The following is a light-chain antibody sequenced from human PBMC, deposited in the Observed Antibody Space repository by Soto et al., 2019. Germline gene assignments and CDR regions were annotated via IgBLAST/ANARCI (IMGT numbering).Light chain of an antibody. CDR3: QQYNNWPWT. CDR1: QSVSSSY. Sequence: EIVLTQSPGTLSLSPGERATLSCRASQSVSSSYLAWYQQKPGQAPRLLIYGASTRATGIPARFSGSGSGTEFTLTISSLQSEDFAVYYCQQYNNWPWTFGQGTKVDI. V-gene: IGKV3-15*01. CDR2: GAS. J-gene: IGKJ1*01.